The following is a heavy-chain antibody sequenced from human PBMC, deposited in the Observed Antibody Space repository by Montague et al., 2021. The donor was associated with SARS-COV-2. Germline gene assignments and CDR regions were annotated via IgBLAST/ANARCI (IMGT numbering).Heavy chain of an antibody. J-gene: IGHJ4*02. Sequence: TLSLTCTVSGGSISDGKYYWLSIRQPAGKGLVCLGGNSIGGSTNYNPSPKSRVTIPVDTSKHQFSLKLSSVTAADTAVYYCARDIAVAGLFGYWGQGTRVTVS. CDR3: ARDIAVAGLFGY. V-gene: IGHV4-61*02. D-gene: IGHD6-19*01. CDR1: GGSISDGKYY. CDR2: NSIGGST.